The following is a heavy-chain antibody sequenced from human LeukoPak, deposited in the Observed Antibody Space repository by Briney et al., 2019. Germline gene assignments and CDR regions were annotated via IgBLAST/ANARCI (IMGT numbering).Heavy chain of an antibody. CDR3: ARVDAAAGMS. D-gene: IGHD6-13*01. CDR1: GGSISSYY. Sequence: ASETLSLTCTVSGGSISSYYWSWIRQPPGKGLEWIGYIYYSGSTNYNPSLKSRVTISVDTSKNQFSLKLSSVTAADTAVYYCARVDAAAGMSWGQGTLVTVSS. V-gene: IGHV4-59*01. CDR2: IYYSGST. J-gene: IGHJ4*02.